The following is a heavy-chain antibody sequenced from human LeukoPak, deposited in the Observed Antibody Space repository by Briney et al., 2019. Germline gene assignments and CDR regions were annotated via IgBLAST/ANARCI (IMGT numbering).Heavy chain of an antibody. Sequence: GGSLRLSCAASGFTFSSYSMNWVRQAPGRGLEWVSSISSSSTYIYYADSVKGRFTISRDNAKNSLYLQMNSLRAEDTAVYYCARDPSIVVVDNWFDPWGQGTLVTVSS. CDR2: ISSSSTYI. CDR1: GFTFSSYS. CDR3: ARDPSIVVVDNWFDP. J-gene: IGHJ5*02. D-gene: IGHD3-22*01. V-gene: IGHV3-21*01.